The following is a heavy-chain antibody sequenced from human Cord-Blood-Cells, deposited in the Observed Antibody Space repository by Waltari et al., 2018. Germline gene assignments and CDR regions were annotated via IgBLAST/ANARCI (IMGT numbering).Heavy chain of an antibody. Sequence: QVQLQQWGAGLLKPSETLSLTCAVYGGSFSGYYWSWIRQHPGKGLEWIGEINHSGITNYNPSLKRRVTISLDTSKNQFSLKLSSVTAADTAVYYCARGLGSGCHGGDAFDIWGQGSMVTVSS. CDR1: GGSFSGYY. CDR3: ARGLGSGCHGGDAFDI. CDR2: INHSGIT. D-gene: IGHD6-19*01. J-gene: IGHJ3*02. V-gene: IGHV4-34*01.